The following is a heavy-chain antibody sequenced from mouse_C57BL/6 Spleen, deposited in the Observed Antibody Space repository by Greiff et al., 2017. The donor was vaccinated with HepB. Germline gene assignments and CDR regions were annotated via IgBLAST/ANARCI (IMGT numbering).Heavy chain of an antibody. CDR3: ARWDYGSSSGFAY. Sequence: VQLQESGPELVKPGASVKISCKASGYAFSSSWMNWVKQRPGKGLEWIGRIYPGDGDTNYNGKFKGTATLTADKSSSTAYMQLSSLTSEDSAVYFCARWDYGSSSGFAYWGQGTLVTVSA. J-gene: IGHJ3*01. CDR2: IYPGDGDT. CDR1: GYAFSSSW. D-gene: IGHD1-1*01. V-gene: IGHV1-82*01.